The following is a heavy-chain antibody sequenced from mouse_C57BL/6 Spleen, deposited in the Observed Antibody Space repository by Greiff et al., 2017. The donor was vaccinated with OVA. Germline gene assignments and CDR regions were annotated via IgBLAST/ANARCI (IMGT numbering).Heavy chain of an antibody. CDR1: GYTFTSYW. CDR3: AREAGTGWFAY. J-gene: IGHJ3*01. Sequence: QVHVKQSGAELVKPGASVKLSCKASGYTFTSYWMHWVKQRPGQGLEWIGMIHPNSGSTNYNEKFKSKATLTVDKSSSTAYMQLSSLTSEDSAVYYCAREAGTGWFAYWGQGTLVTVSA. CDR2: IHPNSGST. V-gene: IGHV1-64*01. D-gene: IGHD4-1*01.